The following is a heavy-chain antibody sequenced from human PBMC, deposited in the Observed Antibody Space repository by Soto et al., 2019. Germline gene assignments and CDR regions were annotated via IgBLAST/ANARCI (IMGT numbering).Heavy chain of an antibody. CDR2: IDYRGST. Sequence: SETLSLTCTVSGGFISSGGYYWSWIRQHPGKGLEWIGYIDYRGSTDYSPSLKSRVTISLDTSKNQFSLKLSSVTAADTAVYFCVRGVTHWGLGTLVTVS. CDR3: VRGVTH. J-gene: IGHJ4*02. CDR1: GGFISSGGYY. D-gene: IGHD4-4*01. V-gene: IGHV4-31*03.